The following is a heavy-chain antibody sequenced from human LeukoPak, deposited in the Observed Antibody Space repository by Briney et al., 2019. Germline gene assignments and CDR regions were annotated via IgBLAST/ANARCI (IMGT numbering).Heavy chain of an antibody. J-gene: IGHJ4*02. CDR1: GYTFTSYD. Sequence: ASVKVSCKASGYTFTSYDITWVRQAPRQGLEWMGWMSPNSGNTGYAQKFQGRVTMTRNTSITTAYMELSSLTSEDTAVYYCARETTISPYYFDYWGLGSQVTVSP. CDR2: MSPNSGNT. CDR3: ARETTISPYYFDY. V-gene: IGHV1-8*01. D-gene: IGHD3-9*01.